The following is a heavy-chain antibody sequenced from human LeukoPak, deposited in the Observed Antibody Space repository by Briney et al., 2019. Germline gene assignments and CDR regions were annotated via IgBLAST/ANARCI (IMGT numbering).Heavy chain of an antibody. Sequence: PSETLSLTCAVSGYSISSGYYWGWIRQPPGKGLEWIGSIYHSGSTYYNPSLKSRVTISVDTSKSQFSLKLSSVTAADTAVYYCARNFPKLEWEPKGDFDYWGQGTLVTVSS. J-gene: IGHJ4*02. D-gene: IGHD1-26*01. CDR3: ARNFPKLEWEPKGDFDY. V-gene: IGHV4-38-2*01. CDR1: GYSISSGYY. CDR2: IYHSGST.